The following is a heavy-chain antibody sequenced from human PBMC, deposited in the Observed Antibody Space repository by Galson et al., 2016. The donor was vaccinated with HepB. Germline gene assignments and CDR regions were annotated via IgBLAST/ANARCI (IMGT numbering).Heavy chain of an antibody. CDR1: GFTFSGYG. Sequence: SLRLSCAASGFTFSGYGMHWVRQAPGKGLEWVAADSMDGRRKFYADSVKGRFTISRDNSNNMLFLQMNSLTADDTAIYYCAKRHEYCPPVGCSVDSWGQGTLVSFS. D-gene: IGHD2/OR15-2a*01. J-gene: IGHJ4*02. CDR2: DSMDGRRK. V-gene: IGHV3-30*18. CDR3: AKRHEYCPPVGCSVDS.